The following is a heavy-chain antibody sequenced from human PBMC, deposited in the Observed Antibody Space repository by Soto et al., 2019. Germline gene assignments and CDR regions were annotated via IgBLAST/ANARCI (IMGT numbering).Heavy chain of an antibody. CDR3: AREIIPLTTDWYFDL. V-gene: IGHV4-30-4*01. D-gene: IGHD4-17*01. CDR2: IYDSGST. J-gene: IGHJ2*01. CDR1: GGSISGGVYY. Sequence: QVQLQESGPGLVKPSETLSLTCTVSGGSISGGVYYWSWIRQPPGKGLEWIGYIYDSGSTYYNPSLKNRVTISVDTSKNHFTLRLSSVTAADTAVYYCAREIIPLTTDWYFDLWGRGNLVTVSS.